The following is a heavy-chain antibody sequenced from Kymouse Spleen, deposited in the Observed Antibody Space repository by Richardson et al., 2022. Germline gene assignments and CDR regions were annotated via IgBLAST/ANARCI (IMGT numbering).Heavy chain of an antibody. CDR3: AREGAARVPFDI. V-gene: IGHV3-33*01. CDR1: GFTFSSYG. J-gene: IGHJ3*02. CDR2: IWYDGSNK. Sequence: QVQLVESGGGVVQPGRSLRLSCAASGFTFSSYGMHWVRQAPGKGLEWVAVIWYDGSNKYYADSVKGRFTISRDNSKNTLYLQMNSLRAEDTAVYYCAREGAARVPFDIWGQGTMVTVSS. D-gene: IGHD6-6*01.